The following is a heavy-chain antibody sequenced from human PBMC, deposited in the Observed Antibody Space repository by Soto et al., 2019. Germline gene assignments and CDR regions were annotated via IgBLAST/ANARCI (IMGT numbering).Heavy chain of an antibody. J-gene: IGHJ6*02. CDR3: TRYTYTSRYSYFGMDV. V-gene: IGHV3-49*03. CDR2: IRSKAYGETT. Sequence: PGGSLRLSGTSSGLTFGDYAISWSRQAPGKGLEWVGVIRSKAYGETTDYAASVKGRFTILRDNSKSIAYLQLNSLQSDDTGVYYCTRYTYTSRYSYFGMDVWGHGTTVTVSS. CDR1: GLTFGDYA. D-gene: IGHD2-2*01.